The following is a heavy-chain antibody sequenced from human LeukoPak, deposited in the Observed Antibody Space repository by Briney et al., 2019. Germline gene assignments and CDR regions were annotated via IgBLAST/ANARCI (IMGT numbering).Heavy chain of an antibody. CDR2: VSKTGDT. CDR3: ARRGAPSKLYYLDS. J-gene: IGHJ4*02. CDR1: GGSLTTHY. V-gene: IGHV4-59*08. Sequence: PSETLSLTCTVSGGSLTTHYWAWLRQPPGKGLEWIGFVSKTGDTNSKPSLKSRVTISVDTSKNTFSLQLSSLTAADTAVYFCARRGAPSKLYYLDSWGQGTLVTVSS. D-gene: IGHD1-26*01.